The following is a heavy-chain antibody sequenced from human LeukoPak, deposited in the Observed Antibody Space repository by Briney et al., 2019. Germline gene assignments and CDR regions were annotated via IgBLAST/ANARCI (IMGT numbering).Heavy chain of an antibody. J-gene: IGHJ4*02. CDR1: GGSISTYY. D-gene: IGHD3-22*01. CDR3: ARRSSGGGLFDY. V-gene: IGHV4-59*08. Sequence: SETLSLTCTVSGGSISTYYWSWIRQPPGKGLEWLGYIFYTGSTNYNPSLKSRVTMSIDTSKNQFSLKLSSVTSADTAVYYCARRSSGGGLFDYWGQGTLVTVSS. CDR2: IFYTGST.